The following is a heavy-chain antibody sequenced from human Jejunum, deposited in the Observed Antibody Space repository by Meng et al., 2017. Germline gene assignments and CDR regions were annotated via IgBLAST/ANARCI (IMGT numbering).Heavy chain of an antibody. CDR3: ARLYSGSYADHFDY. Sequence: GESLKISCKAFGYRFTSNWIGWVRQMPGKGLEWMGSIYPSDSETRYSPSFQGHVSISADKSISTAYLQWSSLKASDTAMYYCARLYSGSYADHFDYWGQGTLVTVSS. J-gene: IGHJ4*02. D-gene: IGHD1-26*01. V-gene: IGHV5-51*01. CDR2: IYPSDSET. CDR1: GYRFTSNW.